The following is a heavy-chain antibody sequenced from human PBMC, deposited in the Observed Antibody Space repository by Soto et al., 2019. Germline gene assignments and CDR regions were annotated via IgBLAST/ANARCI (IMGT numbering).Heavy chain of an antibody. V-gene: IGHV4-31*03. J-gene: IGHJ4*02. CDR1: GGSISSGGYY. CDR3: ARLYYSNYDY. CDR2: IYYSGST. D-gene: IGHD4-4*01. Sequence: SETLSLTGTVSGGSISSGGYYWSWIRQHPGKGLEWIGYIYYSGSTYYNPSLKSRVTISVDTSKNQFSLKLSSVTAADTAVYYCARLYYSNYDYWGQGTLVTVSS.